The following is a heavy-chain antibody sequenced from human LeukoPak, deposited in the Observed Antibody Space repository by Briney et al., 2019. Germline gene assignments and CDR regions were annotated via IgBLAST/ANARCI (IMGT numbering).Heavy chain of an antibody. CDR3: ARHRRRYYYYYMDV. Sequence: SETLSLTCTVSGGSISSYYWSWIRQPPGKGLEWIGYINYSGSTNYNPSLKSRVTISVDTSKNQFSLKLSSVTAADTAVYYCARHRRRYYYYYMDVWGKGTTVTISS. CDR1: GGSISSYY. V-gene: IGHV4-59*08. D-gene: IGHD6-6*01. J-gene: IGHJ6*03. CDR2: INYSGST.